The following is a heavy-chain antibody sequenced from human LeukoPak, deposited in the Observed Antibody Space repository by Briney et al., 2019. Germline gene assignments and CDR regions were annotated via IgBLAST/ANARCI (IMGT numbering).Heavy chain of an antibody. J-gene: IGHJ4*02. CDR1: GFTFSGFA. V-gene: IGHV3-23*01. CDR2: ISRSGEST. Sequence: GRSLRLSCAASGFTFSGFAMSWIRQAPGKGLEWVSSISRSGESTFYADSVRGRFTISRDNSKNTVSLQMESLRAEDTALYYCAKDYAVGSIDYWGQGTLVTVSS. CDR3: AKDYAVGSIDY. D-gene: IGHD3-16*01.